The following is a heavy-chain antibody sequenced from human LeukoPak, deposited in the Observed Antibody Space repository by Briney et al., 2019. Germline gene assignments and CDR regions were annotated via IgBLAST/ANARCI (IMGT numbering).Heavy chain of an antibody. CDR1: GFTSISYS. CDR2: ISSRSSSI. D-gene: IGHD2-15*01. CDR3: ARDPLGYCSGGSCYQPFDY. J-gene: IGHJ4*02. Sequence: PGGSLRLSCAASGFTSISYSMSWVRQAPGKGLGCVSSISSRSSSIYYTDSVKGRFTISRDNAKNSMYLQMNSLRAEDTAVYYCARDPLGYCSGGSCYQPFDYWGQGTLVTVSS. V-gene: IGHV3-21*01.